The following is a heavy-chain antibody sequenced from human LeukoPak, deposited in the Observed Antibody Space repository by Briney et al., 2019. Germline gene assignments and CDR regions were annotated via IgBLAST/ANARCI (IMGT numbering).Heavy chain of an antibody. V-gene: IGHV4-59*01. CDR3: ARVSWFPGTSYYYMDV. CDR1: GDSISNYY. Sequence: ASETLSLTCTVSGDSISNYYWSWIRQPPGKELEWIGYIYNSGTTYYKPSLKSRVTISLDTSKNQFSLKLTSVTAADTAVYYCARVSWFPGTSYYYMDVWGKGTTVTVSS. J-gene: IGHJ6*03. D-gene: IGHD1-1*01. CDR2: IYNSGTT.